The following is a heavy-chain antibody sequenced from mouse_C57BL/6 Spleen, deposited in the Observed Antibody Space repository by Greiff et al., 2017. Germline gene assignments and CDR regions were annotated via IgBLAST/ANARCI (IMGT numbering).Heavy chain of an antibody. J-gene: IGHJ2*01. CDR2: IDPETGGT. Sequence: VQLQQSGAELVRPGASVTLSCKASGYTFTDYEMHWVKQTPVHGLEWIGAIDPETGGTAYNQKFKGKAILTADKSSSTAYMELRSLTSEHSAVYYCTRLYGSSYYFDYWGQGTTLTVSA. CDR1: GYTFTDYE. CDR3: TRLYGSSYYFDY. D-gene: IGHD1-1*01. V-gene: IGHV1-15*01.